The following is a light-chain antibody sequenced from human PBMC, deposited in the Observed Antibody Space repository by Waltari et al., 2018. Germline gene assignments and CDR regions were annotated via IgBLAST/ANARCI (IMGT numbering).Light chain of an antibody. CDR1: RDITNF. CDR3: QQYDDVPIT. CDR2: EAS. Sequence: DIQMTQSPASLSASVGDRVDITCQATRDITNFLIWFQQKSGRTPRLLIYEASILDTGVPSRFSGRGSGTHFTLTINDVQPEDSATYFCQQYDDVPITFGQVTRLDI. V-gene: IGKV1-33*01. J-gene: IGKJ5*01.